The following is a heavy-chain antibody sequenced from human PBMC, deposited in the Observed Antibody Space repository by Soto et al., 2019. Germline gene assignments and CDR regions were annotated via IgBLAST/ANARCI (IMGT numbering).Heavy chain of an antibody. D-gene: IGHD1-26*01. CDR1: GGTFSSFT. Sequence: SVKVSCKASGGTFSSFTISWVRQAPGQGLEWTGGIIPIYGTANYAQKFQGRVTITADASTRTAYMELSSLRSEDTAVYYCAKDRRADWESYYYYAMDVWGQGTTVTVSS. CDR2: IIPIYGTA. V-gene: IGHV1-69*13. J-gene: IGHJ6*02. CDR3: AKDRRADWESYYYYAMDV.